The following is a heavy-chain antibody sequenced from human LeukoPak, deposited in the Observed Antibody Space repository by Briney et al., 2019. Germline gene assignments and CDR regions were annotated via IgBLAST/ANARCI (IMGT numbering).Heavy chain of an antibody. V-gene: IGHV4-30-4*07. J-gene: IGHJ4*02. CDR3: ARGVVAAPTNFDY. CDR1: GGSISSGDYS. CDR2: IYYSGST. Sequence: SETLSLTCAVSGGSISSGDYSWSWIRQPPGKGLEWIGYIYYSGSTYYNPSLKSRVTISVDTSKNQFSLKLSSMTAADTAVYYCARGVVAAPTNFDYWGQGTLVTVSS. D-gene: IGHD2-15*01.